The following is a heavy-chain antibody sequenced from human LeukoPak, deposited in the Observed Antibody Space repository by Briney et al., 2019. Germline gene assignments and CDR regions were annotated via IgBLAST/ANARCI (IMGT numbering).Heavy chain of an antibody. CDR2: IKHSGNT. Sequence: PSETLSLTCAVYGGSFSDFYWSWLRQPRGEGLEWIGEIKHSGNTNYNPSLKSRVTISGDTSKNQFSLKLNSVTAADTAVYFCAISQRWGISVRWTFDNWGQGTLVTVSS. CDR3: AISQRWGISVRWTFDN. J-gene: IGHJ4*02. D-gene: IGHD3-16*01. V-gene: IGHV4-34*01. CDR1: GGSFSDFY.